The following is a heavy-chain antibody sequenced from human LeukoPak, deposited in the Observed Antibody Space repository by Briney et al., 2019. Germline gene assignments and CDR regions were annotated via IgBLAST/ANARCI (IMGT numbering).Heavy chain of an antibody. Sequence: GGSLRLSCAASAFTFSSYSMNWVRQAPGKGLEWVSYISSYSGTISYADSVKGRFAISGDNAKNSLYLQMNSLRDEDTAIYYCAREMGYWGQGTLVTVSS. CDR3: AREMGY. CDR1: AFTFSSYS. V-gene: IGHV3-48*02. D-gene: IGHD5-24*01. J-gene: IGHJ4*02. CDR2: ISSYSGTI.